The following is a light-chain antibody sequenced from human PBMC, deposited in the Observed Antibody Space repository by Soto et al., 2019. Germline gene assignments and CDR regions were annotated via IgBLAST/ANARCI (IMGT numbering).Light chain of an antibody. CDR2: RAS. J-gene: IGKJ1*01. CDR3: QQYNNWPPWT. CDR1: QSLGGN. Sequence: EIVMTQSPATLAVSPGDTATLSCRASQSLGGNLAWYQQKPGQAPRLLIFRASSRATCVPARFSASASGTEFTLTISGLQSDDFAVYYCQQYNNWPPWTFGPGTKVEIK. V-gene: IGKV3-15*01.